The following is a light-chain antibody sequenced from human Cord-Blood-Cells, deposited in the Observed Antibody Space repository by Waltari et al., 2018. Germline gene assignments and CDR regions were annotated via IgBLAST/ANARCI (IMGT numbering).Light chain of an antibody. CDR3: AAWDDSLSGYV. CDR1: SSNLGSNY. Sequence: QSVLTQPPSASGTPGQRVTIPCSGSSSNLGSNYVYWYQQLPGTAPKLLIYRNHPRPSWVPVRFSCSKSGTSASLAISGLRSEDEADYYCAAWDDSLSGYVFGTGTKVTVL. J-gene: IGLJ1*01. CDR2: RNH. V-gene: IGLV1-47*01.